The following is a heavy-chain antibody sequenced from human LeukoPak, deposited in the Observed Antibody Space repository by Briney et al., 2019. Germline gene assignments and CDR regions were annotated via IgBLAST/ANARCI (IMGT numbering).Heavy chain of an antibody. CDR1: GGSFTDYF. CDR3: ARHIWNQDYGDYEWNYYFDY. Sequence: SETLSLTCSVYGGSFTDYFWTWIRQSPGKGLEWIGEINDYTGDTKYNPSLNSRVTISVDTSENQFSLKLSSVTAADTAVYYCARHIWNQDYGDYEWNYYFDYWGQGTLVTVSS. CDR2: INDYTGDT. D-gene: IGHD4-17*01. J-gene: IGHJ4*02. V-gene: IGHV4-34*01.